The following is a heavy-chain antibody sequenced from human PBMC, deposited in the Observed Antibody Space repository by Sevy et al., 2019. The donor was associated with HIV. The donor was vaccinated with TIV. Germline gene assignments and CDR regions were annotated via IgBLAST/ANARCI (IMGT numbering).Heavy chain of an antibody. V-gene: IGHV3-53*01. CDR3: ASRITMVRGVIINMGDTDY. CDR1: GFTVSSNY. CDR2: IYSGGST. J-gene: IGHJ4*02. Sequence: GGSLRLSCAASGFTVSSNYMSWVRQAPGKGLEWVSVIYSGGSTYYADSVKGRFTISRDNSKNTLYLQMNSLRAEDTAVYYCASRITMVRGVIINMGDTDYWGQGTLVTVSS. D-gene: IGHD3-10*01.